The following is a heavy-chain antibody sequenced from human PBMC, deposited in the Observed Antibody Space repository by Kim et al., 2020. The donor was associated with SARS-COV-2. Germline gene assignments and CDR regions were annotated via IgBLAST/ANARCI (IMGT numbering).Heavy chain of an antibody. CDR3: ARDRGLSGSYFPLGDYCCYGMDV. V-gene: IGHV6-1*01. CDR2: TYYRSKWYN. D-gene: IGHD1-26*01. Sequence: SQTLSLTCAISGDSVSSNSAAWNWIRQSPSRGLEWLGRTYYRSKWYNDYAVSVKSRITINPDTSKNQFSLQLNSVTPEDTAVYYCARDRGLSGSYFPLGDYCCYGMDVWGQGTPVTVSS. CDR1: GDSVSSNSAA. J-gene: IGHJ6*02.